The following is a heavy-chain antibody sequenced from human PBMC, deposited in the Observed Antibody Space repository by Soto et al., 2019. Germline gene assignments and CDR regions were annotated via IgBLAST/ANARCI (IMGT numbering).Heavy chain of an antibody. J-gene: IGHJ6*03. D-gene: IGHD3-3*01. V-gene: IGHV3-21*01. CDR2: ISSSSSYI. Sequence: EVQLVESGGGLVKPGGSLRLSCAASGFTFSSYSMNWVRQAPGKGLEWVSSISSSSSYIYYADSVKGRFTISRDNAKNSLYLQMNSLRAEDTAVYYCATLVLRFLDWLQHYYYYYMDVWGKGTTVTVSS. CDR1: GFTFSSYS. CDR3: ATLVLRFLDWLQHYYYYYMDV.